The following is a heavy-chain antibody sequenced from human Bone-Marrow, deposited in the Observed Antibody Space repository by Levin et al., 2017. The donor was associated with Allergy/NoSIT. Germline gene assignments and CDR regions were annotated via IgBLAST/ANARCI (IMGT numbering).Heavy chain of an antibody. CDR1: GFTFDNYW. J-gene: IGHJ4*02. V-gene: IGHV3-7*01. CDR3: ATAVRRIPFDY. Sequence: GESLKISCAVFGFTFDNYWMRWVRQTPGKGLESVANIKNDGSETYYVDSVKGRFTISRDNAKNSLHLQMNSLRAEDTAVYYFATAVRRIPFDYWGQGTLVTVSS. CDR2: IKNDGSET. D-gene: IGHD2-21*01.